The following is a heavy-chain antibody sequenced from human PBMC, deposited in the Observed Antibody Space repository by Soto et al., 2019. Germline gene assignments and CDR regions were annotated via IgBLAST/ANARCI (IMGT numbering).Heavy chain of an antibody. D-gene: IGHD3-22*01. CDR3: ARDDDYEANAFDY. CDR2: IWNDGIRK. Sequence: PGESLRLSCAASGFTFSRYGMHWVRQAPGKGLEWVALIWNDGIRKVYVDSVKGRFTISRDNSKNTLDLQMNSLRAEDTAVYYCARDDDYEANAFDYWGPGTLVTVSS. V-gene: IGHV3-33*01. CDR1: GFTFSRYG. J-gene: IGHJ4*02.